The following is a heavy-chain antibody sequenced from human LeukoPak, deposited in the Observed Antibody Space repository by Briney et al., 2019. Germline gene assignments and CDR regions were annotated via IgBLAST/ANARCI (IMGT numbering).Heavy chain of an antibody. V-gene: IGHV1-2*02. CDR2: INPSSGGT. J-gene: IGHJ4*02. D-gene: IGHD5-18*01. CDR1: GYTSTGFY. CDR3: ASDTAMVTKKYSENFDY. Sequence: ASVRVSREASGYTSTGFYRLWLRQAPGHGLEWMGWINPSSGGTSYAQKFQGRVTMTRDTSFSTAYMDLSRLRSDDTAVYYCASDTAMVTKKYSENFDYWAQGTGVSVSS.